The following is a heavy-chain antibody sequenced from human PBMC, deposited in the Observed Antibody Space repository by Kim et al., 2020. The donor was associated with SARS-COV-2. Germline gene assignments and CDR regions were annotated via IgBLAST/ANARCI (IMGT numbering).Heavy chain of an antibody. Sequence: GGSLRLSCAASGFTFSSYGMHWVRQAPGKGLEWVAVISYDGSNKYYADSVKGRFTISRDNSKNTLYLQMNSLRAEDTAVYYCAILDIVVVPAAIGGGYYFDYWGQGTLVTVSS. V-gene: IGHV3-30*03. D-gene: IGHD2-2*03. CDR2: ISYDGSNK. J-gene: IGHJ4*02. CDR1: GFTFSSYG. CDR3: AILDIVVVPAAIGGGYYFDY.